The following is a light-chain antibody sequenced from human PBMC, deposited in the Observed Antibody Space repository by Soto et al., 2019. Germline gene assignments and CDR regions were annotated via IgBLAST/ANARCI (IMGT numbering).Light chain of an antibody. V-gene: IGKV3-11*01. CDR2: DAS. CDR3: QQRSNWLT. Sequence: DIVLTQSPATLSLSPGERATLSCRASQSVSSYLAWYQQKPGQAPRLLIYDASNRATGIPARFSGSGSGTDFTLTISSLAPEDFAVYYCQQRSNWLTFGGGTKVEIK. CDR1: QSVSSY. J-gene: IGKJ4*01.